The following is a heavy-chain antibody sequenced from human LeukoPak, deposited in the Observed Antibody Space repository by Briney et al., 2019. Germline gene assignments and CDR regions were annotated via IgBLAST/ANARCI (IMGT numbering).Heavy chain of an antibody. V-gene: IGHV3-7*01. CDR3: TREGVGGFDT. J-gene: IGHJ3*02. CDR1: GFTFSRYW. CDR2: IKQDGSDK. Sequence: GGSLRLSCAASGFTFSRYWMSWVRQAPGKGLEWVANIKQDGSDKDYVDSVKGRFTISRDSAMNSLYLQMNSLRVEDTAVYYCTREGVGGFDTWGQGAMVTVSS. D-gene: IGHD3-16*01.